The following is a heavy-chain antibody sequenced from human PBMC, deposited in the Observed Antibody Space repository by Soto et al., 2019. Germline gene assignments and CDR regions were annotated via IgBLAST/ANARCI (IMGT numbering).Heavy chain of an antibody. Sequence: QITLKESGPTLVKPTQTLTLTCTFSVFSLTTPGAGVGWIRQPPGKALEWLALIYWNDDKRYSPSLKSRLTITEDTSKNQVVLIMTNMDPVDTATYYCAHRGYGDYPRDNWFDPWGQGVPVIVSS. CDR2: IYWNDDK. J-gene: IGHJ5*02. CDR3: AHRGYGDYPRDNWFDP. CDR1: VFSLTTPGAG. V-gene: IGHV2-5*01. D-gene: IGHD4-17*01.